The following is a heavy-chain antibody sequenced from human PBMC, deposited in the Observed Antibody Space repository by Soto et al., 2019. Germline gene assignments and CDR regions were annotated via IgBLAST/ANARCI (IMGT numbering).Heavy chain of an antibody. CDR1: GFTFSKFW. J-gene: IGHJ4*02. Sequence: EVQLVASGGGLVLPGGSLRLSCEGSGFTFSKFWMTWVRQAPGKGLEWVANIASDGSEQYYVDSAKGRFTISRDNAKNSLFLQMNSLRAEDTAVYYCATDSTDVVTYGGQGNLVSVSS. V-gene: IGHV3-7*04. CDR3: ATDSTDVVTY. D-gene: IGHD5-18*01. CDR2: IASDGSEQ.